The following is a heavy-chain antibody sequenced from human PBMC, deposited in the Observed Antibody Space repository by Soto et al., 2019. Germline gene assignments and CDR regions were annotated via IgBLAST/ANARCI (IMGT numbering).Heavy chain of an antibody. CDR3: ITDQVGHDYGGQYYYYGMAV. J-gene: IGHJ6*02. CDR1: GFTFSNAW. CDR2: IKSKTDVGTT. V-gene: IGHV3-15*01. Sequence: GGSLRLSCAASGFTFSNAWMSWVRQAPGKGLEWVGRIKSKTDVGTTDYAAPVKGRFSISRDDSKNTLYMQMNSLKTEDTAVYYCITDQVGHDYGGQYYYYGMAVWGQGTTVTVS. D-gene: IGHD4-17*01.